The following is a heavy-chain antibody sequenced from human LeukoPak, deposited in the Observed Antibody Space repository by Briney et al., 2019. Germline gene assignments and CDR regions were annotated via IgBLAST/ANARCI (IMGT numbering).Heavy chain of an antibody. J-gene: IGHJ3*02. CDR2: ISAYNGNT. V-gene: IGHV1-18*01. Sequence: ASVKVSCKASGYTFTSYGISWVRQAPGQGLEWMGWISAYNGNTNYAQKLQGRVTMTTDTSTSTAYMELRSLRSDDTAVYYCAISSMVRGVIITKPDAFDIWGQGTMVTVSS. D-gene: IGHD3-10*01. CDR3: AISSMVRGVIITKPDAFDI. CDR1: GYTFTSYG.